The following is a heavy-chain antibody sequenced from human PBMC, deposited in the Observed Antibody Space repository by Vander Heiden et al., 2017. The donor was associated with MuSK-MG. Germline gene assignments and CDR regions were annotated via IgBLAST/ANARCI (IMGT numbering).Heavy chain of an antibody. CDR2: MNPNSGNT. V-gene: IGHV1-8*01. J-gene: IGHJ5*02. CDR3: ARGLGVTLLWFRELSGPFDP. CDR1: GYTFTSYD. Sequence: QVQLVQSGAEVKKPGASVKVSCKASGYTFTSYDINWVRQATGQGLEWMGWMNPNSGNTGYAQKFQGRVTMTRNTSISTAYMELSSLRSEDTAVYYCARGLGVTLLWFRELSGPFDPWGQGTRGTVSS. D-gene: IGHD3-10*01.